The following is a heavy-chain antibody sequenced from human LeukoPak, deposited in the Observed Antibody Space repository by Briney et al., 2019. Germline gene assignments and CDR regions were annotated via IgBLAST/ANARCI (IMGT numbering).Heavy chain of an antibody. CDR3: ARWEVTAPRGHGLDV. CDR2: IKGDGSEK. J-gene: IGHJ6*02. V-gene: IGHV3-7*01. CDR1: GFTFSSYW. D-gene: IGHD2-21*02. Sequence: PGGSLRLSCAASGFTFSSYWMSWVRQAPGQGLEWVANIKGDGSEKEYVDSVMGRFTISRDNAKNSLYLQMNSLRVEDTAVYYCARWEVTAPRGHGLDVWGQGTTVTVSS.